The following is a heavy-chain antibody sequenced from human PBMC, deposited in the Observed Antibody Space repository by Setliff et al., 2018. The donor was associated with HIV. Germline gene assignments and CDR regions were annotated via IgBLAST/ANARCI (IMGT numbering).Heavy chain of an antibody. Sequence: GGSLRLSCVASGFIFRTNDMHWVRQAPGKGLEWVSFIRSDGSNKYYADPVKGRFTISRDNAKNSLYLQMNSLRAEGTAVYYCARDNSRWRDYYYYGMDVWGQGTTVTVSS. CDR1: GFIFRTND. CDR2: IRSDGSNK. J-gene: IGHJ6*02. V-gene: IGHV3-30*02. CDR3: ARDNSRWRDYYYYGMDV. D-gene: IGHD6-13*01.